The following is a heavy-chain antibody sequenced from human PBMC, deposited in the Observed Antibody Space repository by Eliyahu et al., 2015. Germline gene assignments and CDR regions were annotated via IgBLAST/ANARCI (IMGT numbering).Heavy chain of an antibody. D-gene: IGHD3-16*01. Sequence: QVQLVESRGGVVQLGGSLRLSCAASGFTFSTYGMHWVRQAPGKGLEXVAVIWYDGSNKYYVDSVKGRFTISRDNSKNTVHLQMNSLRAEDTAVYHCARFGQDSKGFDIWGQGTRVTVSS. CDR1: GFTFSTYG. CDR3: ARFGQDSKGFDI. CDR2: IWYDGSNK. J-gene: IGHJ3*02. V-gene: IGHV3-33*01.